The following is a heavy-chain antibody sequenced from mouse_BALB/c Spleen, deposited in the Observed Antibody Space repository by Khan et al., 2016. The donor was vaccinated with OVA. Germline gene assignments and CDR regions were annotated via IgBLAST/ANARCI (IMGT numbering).Heavy chain of an antibody. CDR3: ATLDGNPVAY. CDR2: IDPANGDH. Sequence: EVQLQQSGAELVEPGASVKLSCTASGFNIKDTYMPWVKPRAEQGPEWIGRIDPANGDHKYDPKFQDKATIAADTSSNTAYLQLSSLTSEDTAVYYCATLDGNPVAYWGQGTLVSVSA. D-gene: IGHD2-1*01. J-gene: IGHJ3*01. V-gene: IGHV14-3*02. CDR1: GFNIKDTY.